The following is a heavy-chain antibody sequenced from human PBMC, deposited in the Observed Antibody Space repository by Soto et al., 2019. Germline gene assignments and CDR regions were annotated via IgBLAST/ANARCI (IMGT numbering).Heavy chain of an antibody. Sequence: SETLSLTCAVYGGSFSGYYWSWIRQPPGKGLEWIGEINHSGSTNYNPSLKSRVTISVDTSKNQFSLKLSSVTAADTAVYYCARGHRYYDFWSGYFPTFYYFDYWGQGTLVTVSS. CDR1: GGSFSGYY. CDR3: ARGHRYYDFWSGYFPTFYYFDY. J-gene: IGHJ4*02. V-gene: IGHV4-34*01. CDR2: INHSGST. D-gene: IGHD3-3*01.